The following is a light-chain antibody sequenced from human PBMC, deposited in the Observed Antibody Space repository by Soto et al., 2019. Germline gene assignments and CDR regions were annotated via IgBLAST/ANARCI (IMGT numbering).Light chain of an antibody. V-gene: IGKV1-27*01. CDR1: QGISNF. Sequence: DIQMTQSPSSLSASVGERVTITCRASQGISNFLAWYQQKPGKVPKLLISDASTLQSGVPSRFSGSGSGTDFTLTITSLQPEDVATYYCQKYSSVITFGQGTRLEIK. CDR3: QKYSSVIT. CDR2: DAS. J-gene: IGKJ5*01.